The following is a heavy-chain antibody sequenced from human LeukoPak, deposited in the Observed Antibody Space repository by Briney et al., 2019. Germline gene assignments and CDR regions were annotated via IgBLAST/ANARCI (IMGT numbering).Heavy chain of an antibody. Sequence: ASVKVSCKASGYTFTSYGISWVRQAPGQGLEWMGWISAYNGNTNYAQKLQGRVTMTTDTSTSTAYMELRSLRSDDTAVYYCARNRIRYCSSTSCRRNAFDIWGQGTMVTVSS. CDR1: GYTFTSYG. CDR2: ISAYNGNT. CDR3: ARNRIRYCSSTSCRRNAFDI. V-gene: IGHV1-18*01. J-gene: IGHJ3*02. D-gene: IGHD2-2*01.